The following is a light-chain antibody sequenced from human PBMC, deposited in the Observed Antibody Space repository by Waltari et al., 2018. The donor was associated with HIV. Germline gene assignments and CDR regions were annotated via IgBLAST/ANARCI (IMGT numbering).Light chain of an antibody. Sequence: SYELTQPPSVSVSPGQTARITCSGDALPKQYAYWYQQKPGQAPVLVIYKDSERPSGIPERFSGSSSGTTVTLTISGVQAEDEADYYCQSADSSGTPYSVFGGGTKLTVL. V-gene: IGLV3-25*03. CDR1: ALPKQY. CDR2: KDS. CDR3: QSADSSGTPYSV. J-gene: IGLJ3*02.